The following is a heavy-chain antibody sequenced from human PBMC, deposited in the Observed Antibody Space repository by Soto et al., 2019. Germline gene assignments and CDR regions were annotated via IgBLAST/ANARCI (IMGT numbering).Heavy chain of an antibody. V-gene: IGHV3-23*01. Sequence: LRLSCAASGFTFSSYAMSWVRQAPGKGLEWVSAISGSGGSTYYADSVKGRFTISRDNSKNTLYLQMNSLRAEDTAVYYCAKDLEWLEYYYYYNGMDVWGQGTTVTVSS. J-gene: IGHJ6*02. D-gene: IGHD6-19*01. CDR2: ISGSGGST. CDR1: GFTFSSYA. CDR3: AKDLEWLEYYYYYNGMDV.